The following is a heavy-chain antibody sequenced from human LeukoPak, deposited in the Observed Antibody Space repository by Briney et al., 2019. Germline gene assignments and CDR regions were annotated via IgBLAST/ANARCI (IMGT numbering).Heavy chain of an antibody. J-gene: IGHJ4*02. V-gene: IGHV1-2*02. Sequence: ASVTVSCKASGYTFTGYYMHWVRQAPGQGLEWMGLINPNSCGTNYAQKFQGRVTMTRDTSISTAYMELSKLRSDDTAVYYCARDRSTWDLDYWGQGTLVTVSS. CDR3: ARDRSTWDLDY. D-gene: IGHD7-27*01. CDR1: GYTFTGYY. CDR2: INPNSCGT.